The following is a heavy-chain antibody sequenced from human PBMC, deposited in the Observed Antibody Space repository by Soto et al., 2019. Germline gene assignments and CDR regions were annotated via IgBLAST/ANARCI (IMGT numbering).Heavy chain of an antibody. CDR1: GGSISSNY. Sequence: SSETLSLTCTVSGGSISSNYWTWIRQPPGKGLEWIGYVYNSGSTNYNPSLKSRVTISEDTSKSQFSLKVNSMTAADTAVYYCARYRREAAAGYTLYYWGQGILVTVSS. CDR2: VYNSGST. D-gene: IGHD6-13*01. V-gene: IGHV4-59*01. CDR3: ARYRREAAAGYTLYY. J-gene: IGHJ4*02.